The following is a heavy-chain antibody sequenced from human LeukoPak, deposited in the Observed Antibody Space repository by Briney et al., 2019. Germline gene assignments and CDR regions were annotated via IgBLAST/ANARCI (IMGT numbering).Heavy chain of an antibody. CDR1: GYTLTELS. D-gene: IGHD3-16*02. V-gene: IGHV1-24*01. J-gene: IGHJ4*02. Sequence: ASVKVSCKVSGYTLTELSMPWVRQAPGKGLEWMGGFDPEDGETIYAQKFQGRVTMTEDTSTDTAYMELSSLRSEDTAVYYCATTYYDYVWGSYRYGDYWGQGTLVTVSS. CDR2: FDPEDGET. CDR3: ATTYYDYVWGSYRYGDY.